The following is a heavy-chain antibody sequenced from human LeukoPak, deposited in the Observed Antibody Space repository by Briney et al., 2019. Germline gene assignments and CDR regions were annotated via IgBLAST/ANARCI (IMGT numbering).Heavy chain of an antibody. Sequence: SETLSLTCAVYGGSFSGYFWSWIRQPPGKGLEWIGEINHSGSTNYNPSLKSRVTISVDTSKNQFSLKLSSVTAADTAVYYCARAYYDSSGYYFLFDYWGQGTLVTVSS. D-gene: IGHD3-22*01. CDR2: INHSGST. V-gene: IGHV4-34*01. J-gene: IGHJ4*02. CDR1: GGSFSGYF. CDR3: ARAYYDSSGYYFLFDY.